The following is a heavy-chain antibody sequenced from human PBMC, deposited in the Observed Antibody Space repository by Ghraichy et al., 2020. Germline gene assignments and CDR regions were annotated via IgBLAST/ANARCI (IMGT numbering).Heavy chain of an antibody. D-gene: IGHD6-19*01. CDR2: IYYSGST. V-gene: IGHV4-39*01. CDR1: GGSISSSSHY. Sequence: SETLSLTCTVSGGSISSSSHYWGWIRQPPGKGLEWIGSIYYSGSTYYNPSLKSRVTISVDTSKNQFSLKLNSVTAADTAVYYCARTTSYSSGCPDYWGQGTLVTVSS. J-gene: IGHJ4*02. CDR3: ARTTSYSSGCPDY.